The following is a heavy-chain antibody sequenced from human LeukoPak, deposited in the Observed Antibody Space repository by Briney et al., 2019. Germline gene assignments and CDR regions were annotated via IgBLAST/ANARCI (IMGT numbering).Heavy chain of an antibody. CDR3: AKALRITMIVVVPWDAFDI. J-gene: IGHJ3*02. D-gene: IGHD3-22*01. CDR1: GFTFSSYA. Sequence: GGSLRLSCAASGFTFSSYAMSWVRQAPGKGLEWVSATSGSGGSTYYADSVKGRFTISRDNSKNTLYLQMNSLRAEDTAVYYCAKALRITMIVVVPWDAFDIWGQGTMVTVSS. V-gene: IGHV3-23*01. CDR2: TSGSGGST.